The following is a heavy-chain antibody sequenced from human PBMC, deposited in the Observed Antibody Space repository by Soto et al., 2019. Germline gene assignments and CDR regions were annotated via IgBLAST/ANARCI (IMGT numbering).Heavy chain of an antibody. CDR2: ISYDGSNK. J-gene: IGHJ5*02. V-gene: IGHV3-30-3*01. D-gene: IGHD1-26*01. CDR3: ARDGGWELPNWFDP. Sequence: QVQLVESGGGVVQPGRSLRLSCAASGFTFSSYAMHWVRQAPGKGLEWVAVISYDGSNKYYADSVKGRFTISRDNSKNTLYLQMNSLRAEDTAVYYCARDGGWELPNWFDPWGQGTLVSVSS. CDR1: GFTFSSYA.